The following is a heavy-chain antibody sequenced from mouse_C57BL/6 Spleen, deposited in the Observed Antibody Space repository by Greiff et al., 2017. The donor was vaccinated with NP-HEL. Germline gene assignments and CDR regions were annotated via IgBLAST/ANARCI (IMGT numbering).Heavy chain of an antibody. Sequence: QVQLQQSGAELVRPGTSVKVSCKASGYAFTNYLIEWVKQRPGQGLELLGVLNPGSGGTNYNEKFKGKATLTADKSSSTASMQLSSLTSEDSAVYFCARGGLGFAYWGQGTLVTVSA. CDR2: LNPGSGGT. D-gene: IGHD2-13*01. CDR3: ARGGLGFAY. CDR1: GYAFTNYL. V-gene: IGHV1-54*01. J-gene: IGHJ3*01.